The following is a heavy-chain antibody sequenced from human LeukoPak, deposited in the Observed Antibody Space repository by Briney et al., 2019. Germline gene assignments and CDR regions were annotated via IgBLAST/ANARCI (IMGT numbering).Heavy chain of an antibody. CDR3: ARHKHNSWYRGAWFDP. J-gene: IGHJ5*02. D-gene: IGHD6-13*01. V-gene: IGHV4-38-2*02. Sequence: SETLSLTCTVSGYSISSGYYWGWIRQPPGKGLEWIGSIYYSGSTYYNPSLKSRVTISVDTSKNQFSLKLSSVTAADTAVYYCARHKHNSWYRGAWFDPWGQGTLVTVSS. CDR1: GYSISSGYY. CDR2: IYYSGST.